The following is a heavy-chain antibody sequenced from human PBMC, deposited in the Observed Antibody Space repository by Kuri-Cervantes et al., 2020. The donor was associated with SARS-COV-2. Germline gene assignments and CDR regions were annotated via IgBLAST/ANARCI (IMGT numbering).Heavy chain of an antibody. CDR3: ARDSGKWGWYSFDM. J-gene: IGHJ3*02. V-gene: IGHV4-59*01. D-gene: IGHD6-13*01. CDR1: GGSISSYY. CDR2: IYYSGIT. Sequence: GSLRLSCTVSGGSISSYYWGWIRQSPGKGLEWIGNIYYSGITNYNPALKSRLTISVDTSKNQLSLRLNSVTAADTALYYCARDSGKWGWYSFDMWGQGTMVTVSS.